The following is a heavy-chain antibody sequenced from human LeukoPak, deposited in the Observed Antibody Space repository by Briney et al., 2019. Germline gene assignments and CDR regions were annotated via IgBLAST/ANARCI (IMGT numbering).Heavy chain of an antibody. CDR1: GGSFSGYY. V-gene: IGHV4-34*01. Sequence: SETLSPTCAVYGGSFSGYYWSWIRQPPGKGLEWIGEINHSGSTNYNPSLKSRVTISVDTSKNLFSLKLSSVTAADTAVYYCASTGASSGYLPIDYWGQGTLVTVSS. J-gene: IGHJ4*02. CDR2: INHSGST. CDR3: ASTGASSGYLPIDY. D-gene: IGHD3-22*01.